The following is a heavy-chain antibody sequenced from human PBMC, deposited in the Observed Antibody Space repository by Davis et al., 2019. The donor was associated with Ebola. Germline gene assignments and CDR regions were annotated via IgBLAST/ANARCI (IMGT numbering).Heavy chain of an antibody. V-gene: IGHV3-23*01. CDR2: VSGSGTTT. Sequence: GGSLRLSCAAFGFTFRTYAMNWVRQAPGKGLEWVSAVSGSGTTTGYADSVKGRFTISRDNSNNTLYLQMDSLRVEDTARYYCAKASWGPAARPLLDSWGQGTLVTVSS. CDR1: GFTFRTYA. J-gene: IGHJ4*02. CDR3: AKASWGPAARPLLDS. D-gene: IGHD2-2*02.